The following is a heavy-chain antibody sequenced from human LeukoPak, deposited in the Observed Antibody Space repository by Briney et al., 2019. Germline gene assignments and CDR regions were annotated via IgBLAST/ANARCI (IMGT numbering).Heavy chain of an antibody. CDR1: GDSVSSNSAA. D-gene: IGHD3-10*01. CDR2: TYYRSKWYN. J-gene: IGHJ4*02. V-gene: IGHV6-1*01. CDR3: ASPPAFGELLGGFDY. Sequence: SQTLSLTCAISGDSVSSNSAAWNWIRQSPSRGLEWLGRTYYRSKWYNDYAVSVKSRISINPDTSKNQFSLNLSSVTAADTAVYYCASPPAFGELLGGFDYWGQGTLVTVSS.